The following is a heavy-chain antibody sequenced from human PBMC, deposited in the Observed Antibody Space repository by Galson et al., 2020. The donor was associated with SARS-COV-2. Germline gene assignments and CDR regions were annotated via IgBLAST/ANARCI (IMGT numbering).Heavy chain of an antibody. CDR1: GLTLSTYA. CDR3: AKVAHYYGSGSYDY. CDR2: ISVSGGSP. V-gene: IGHV3-23*01. Sequence: GGSLSLPGAAPGLTLSTYAMHWVRQAPGKGLEWVPAISVSGGSPYYADSVKGRFTISRDNSKTTLYLQMNSLRAEDTAVYYCAKVAHYYGSGSYDYWGQGTLVTVSS. D-gene: IGHD3-10*01. J-gene: IGHJ4*02.